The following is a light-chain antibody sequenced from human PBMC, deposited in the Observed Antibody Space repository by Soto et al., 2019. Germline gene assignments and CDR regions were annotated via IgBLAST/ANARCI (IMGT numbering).Light chain of an antibody. J-gene: IGKJ4*01. Sequence: DSQMTQSPSSVSASVGDRVTITCRARQGITSWLAWYQQKPGRAPKLLIYAASSLQSGVPARFSGSGSWTDFTLTFSSLQPEVFASCYCQQTSSFHLTFGGGTKVEIK. V-gene: IGKV1-12*01. CDR1: QGITSW. CDR2: AAS. CDR3: QQTSSFHLT.